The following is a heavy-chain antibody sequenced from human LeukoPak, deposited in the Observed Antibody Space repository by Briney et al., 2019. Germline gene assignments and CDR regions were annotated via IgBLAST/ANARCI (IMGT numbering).Heavy chain of an antibody. CDR3: ARGAGYCSSTSCYVSPFDY. Sequence: GRSLRLSCAASGFTFSSYSMHWVRQAPGKGLEWVADISYDGSNEYYADSVKGRFTISRDNSKNTLYLQMNSLRAEDTAVYYCARGAGYCSSTSCYVSPFDYWGQGTLVTVSS. D-gene: IGHD2-2*01. CDR2: ISYDGSNE. V-gene: IGHV3-30*04. CDR1: GFTFSSYS. J-gene: IGHJ4*02.